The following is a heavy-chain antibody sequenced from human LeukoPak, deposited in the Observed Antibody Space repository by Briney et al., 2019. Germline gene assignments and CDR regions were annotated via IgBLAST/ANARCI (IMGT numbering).Heavy chain of an antibody. J-gene: IGHJ4*02. CDR3: ARGDGYYKYYFDY. CDR1: GFTFSNYA. CDR2: ISGSGGAT. V-gene: IGHV3-23*01. D-gene: IGHD5-24*01. Sequence: GGSLRLSCAASGFTFSNYAMTWVRQTPGKGLEWVSAISGSGGATFYADSVKGRFTISRDNSKNTLYLQVNSLRAEDTALYYCARGDGYYKYYFDYWGQGTLVTVSS.